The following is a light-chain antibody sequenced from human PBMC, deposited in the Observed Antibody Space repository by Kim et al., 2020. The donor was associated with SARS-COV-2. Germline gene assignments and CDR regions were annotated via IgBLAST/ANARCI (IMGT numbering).Light chain of an antibody. V-gene: IGKV3-20*01. J-gene: IGKJ2*01. CDR2: GAF. CDR3: QQYHTSPYN. CDR1: QGVSTY. Sequence: SWSPGERTTLSCKAGQGVSTYLAWYQQKPGQSPRLLIYGAFNRAPGIPDRCSGSESGTDFTLTISGLEPEDFAVYYCQQYHTSPYNFGPGTKLEI.